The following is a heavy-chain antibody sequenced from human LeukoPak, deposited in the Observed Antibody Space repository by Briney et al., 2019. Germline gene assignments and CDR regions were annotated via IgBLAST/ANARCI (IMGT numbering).Heavy chain of an antibody. D-gene: IGHD3-10*01. CDR1: GFTFSGSA. CDR3: RASHGSGSYPDY. V-gene: IGHV3-73*01. CDR2: IRSKANSYAT. Sequence: AGGSLRLSCAASGFTFSGSAMHWIRQASGKGLEWVARIRSKANSYATAYAASVKCRFTISRDDSKNTAYLQMNSLKTEDTAVYYCRASHGSGSYPDYWGQGTLVTVSS. J-gene: IGHJ4*02.